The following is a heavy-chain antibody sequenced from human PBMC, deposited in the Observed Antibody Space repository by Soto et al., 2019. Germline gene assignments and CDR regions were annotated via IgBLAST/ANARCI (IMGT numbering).Heavy chain of an antibody. CDR3: AHIGVSRWFDF. Sequence: QITLKESGPTLVKPTQTLTLTCTFSGFSLSPRGVGVGWIRQPPGKALEWLALIYWDDDKRSSPSLKTRLTITKDTSKNQGVRTMINMDPVDTATYSCAHIGVSRWFDFWGQGTLVTVSS. J-gene: IGHJ4*02. CDR2: IYWDDDK. D-gene: IGHD6-13*01. CDR1: GFSLSPRGVG. V-gene: IGHV2-5*02.